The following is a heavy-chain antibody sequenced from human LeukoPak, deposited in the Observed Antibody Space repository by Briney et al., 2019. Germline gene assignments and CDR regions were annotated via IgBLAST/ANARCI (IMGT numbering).Heavy chain of an antibody. CDR3: ARESARYSSGWYALY. D-gene: IGHD6-19*01. CDR2: ISYDGSNK. CDR1: GFTFSSYA. V-gene: IGHV3-30*04. Sequence: GRSLRLSCAASGFTFSSYAMHWVRQAPGKGLEWVAVISYDGSNKYYADSVKGRFTISRDNSKNTLYLQMNSLRAEDTAVYYCARESARYSSGWYALYWGQGTLVTVSS. J-gene: IGHJ4*02.